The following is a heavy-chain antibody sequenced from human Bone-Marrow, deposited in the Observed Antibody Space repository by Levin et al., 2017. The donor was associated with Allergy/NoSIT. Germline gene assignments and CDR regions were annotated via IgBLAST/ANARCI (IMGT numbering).Heavy chain of an antibody. CDR3: ARDWGRLDEKYSPGGGRLTALDP. CDR1: GYTFTSYY. CDR2: INPSGGST. V-gene: IGHV1-46*01. J-gene: IGHJ5*02. Sequence: GESLKISCKASGYTFTSYYMHWVRQAPGQGLEWMGIINPSGGSTSYAQKFQGRVTMTRDTSTSTVYMELSSLRSEDTAVYYCARDWGRLDEKYSPGGGRLTALDPWGQGTLVTGSS. D-gene: IGHD1-14*01.